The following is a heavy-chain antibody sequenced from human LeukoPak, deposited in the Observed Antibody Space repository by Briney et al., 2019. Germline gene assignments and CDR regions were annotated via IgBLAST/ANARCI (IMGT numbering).Heavy chain of an antibody. J-gene: IGHJ2*01. D-gene: IGHD5-18*01. V-gene: IGHV3-30*03. CDR1: GFTFSSYG. CDR3: ARLGAWIQLSQGYLDL. Sequence: GGSLRLSCAASGFTFSSYGMHWVRQAPGKGLEWVAVISYDGSNKYYADSVKGRFTISRDNSKNTLYLQMYSLRAEDTAVYYCARLGAWIQLSQGYLDLWGRGTLVTVSS. CDR2: ISYDGSNK.